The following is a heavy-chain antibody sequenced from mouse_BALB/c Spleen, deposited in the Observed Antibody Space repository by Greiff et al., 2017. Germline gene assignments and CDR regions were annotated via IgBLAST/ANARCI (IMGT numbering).Heavy chain of an antibody. V-gene: IGHV5-17*02. CDR1: GFTFSSFG. J-gene: IGHJ4*01. D-gene: IGHD1-2*01. CDR2: ISSGSSTI. Sequence: EVKLMESGGGLVQPGGSRKLSCAASGFTFSSFGMHWVRQAPEKGLEWVAYISSGSSTIYYADTVKGRFTISRDNPKNTLFLQMTSLRSEDTAMYYCARGDEDTTAYYAMDYWGQGTSVTVSS. CDR3: ARGDEDTTAYYAMDY.